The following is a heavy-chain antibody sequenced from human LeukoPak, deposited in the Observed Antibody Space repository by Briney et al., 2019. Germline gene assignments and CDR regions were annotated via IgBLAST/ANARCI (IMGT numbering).Heavy chain of an antibody. D-gene: IGHD2-15*01. J-gene: IGHJ6*02. CDR3: ARRYLGYCSGDSCPLNYYGMDV. V-gene: IGHV4-39*01. CDR1: GGSISSSSYY. CDR2: IYYSGST. Sequence: PSETLSLTCTVSGGSISSSSYYWGWIRQPPGKGLEWIGSIYYSGSTYYNPSLKSRVTISVDTSKNQFSLKLSSVTAAETAVYFCARRYLGYCSGDSCPLNYYGMDVWGQGTTVTVSS.